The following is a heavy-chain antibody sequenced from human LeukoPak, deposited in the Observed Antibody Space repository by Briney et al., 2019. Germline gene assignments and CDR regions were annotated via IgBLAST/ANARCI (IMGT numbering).Heavy chain of an antibody. Sequence: SETLSLTCTVSGGSISSGSYYWGWIRQPPGKGLEWIGSIYYSGSTYYNPSLKSRVTISVDTSKNQFSLKLSSVTAADTAVYYCARVRGKRFDYWGQGTLVTVSS. CDR1: GGSISSGSYY. CDR2: IYYSGST. J-gene: IGHJ4*02. V-gene: IGHV4-39*07. D-gene: IGHD3-10*01. CDR3: ARVRGKRFDY.